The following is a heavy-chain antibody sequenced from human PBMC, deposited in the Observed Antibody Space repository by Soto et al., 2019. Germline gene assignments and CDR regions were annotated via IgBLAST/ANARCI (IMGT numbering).Heavy chain of an antibody. CDR3: ARDIIVLSPTGMDV. CDR2: INSGSGTK. Sequence: EENLVESGGGLVQPGGSLRLSCAASGVTFSIYTMNWVRQAPGKGLEWVAYINSGSGTKNYADSGKGRFTISRDDAKKSLFLQMSSLRDDDTAVYYCARDIIVLSPTGMDVWGQGTTVTVSS. J-gene: IGHJ6*02. V-gene: IGHV3-48*02. CDR1: GVTFSIYT. D-gene: IGHD3-22*01.